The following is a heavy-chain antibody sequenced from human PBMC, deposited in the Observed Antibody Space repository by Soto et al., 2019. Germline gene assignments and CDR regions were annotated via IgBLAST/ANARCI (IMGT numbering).Heavy chain of an antibody. CDR2: TWYDGSNK. D-gene: IGHD3-22*01. CDR1: GFTFSSYG. Sequence: GGSLILSCAAAGFTFSSYGMHWVRQAPGKGLEWVAVTWYDGSNKYYADSVKGRFTISRDNSKNTLYLQMNSLRAEDTAVYYCARSSYYYDSSGDDAFDIWGQGTMVTVSS. CDR3: ARSSYYYDSSGDDAFDI. J-gene: IGHJ3*02. V-gene: IGHV3-33*01.